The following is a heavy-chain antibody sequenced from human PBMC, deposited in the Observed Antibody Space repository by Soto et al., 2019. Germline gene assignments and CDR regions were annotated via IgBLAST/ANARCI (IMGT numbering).Heavy chain of an antibody. CDR1: GGSISSSY. CDR3: ARSQRITLSPPGY. V-gene: IGHV4-59*01. Sequence: SETLSLTCTVSGGSISSSYWSWIRQPPGKGLEWIGYIYYSGSTSYSPSLKSRVTISVDTSKNQFSLKLSSVTAADTAVYYCARSQRITLSPPGYWGQGTLVTVSS. J-gene: IGHJ4*02. CDR2: IYYSGST. D-gene: IGHD3-10*02.